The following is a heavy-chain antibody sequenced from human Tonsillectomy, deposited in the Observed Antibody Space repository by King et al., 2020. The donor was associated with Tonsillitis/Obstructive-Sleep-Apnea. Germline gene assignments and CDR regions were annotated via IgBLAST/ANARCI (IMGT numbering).Heavy chain of an antibody. CDR2: IKGKTDGRTI. CDR3: TTDRRALAYCGGDCYSHFDS. Sequence: VQLVESGGDLVKPGGSLRLSCAASGFTFSNAWMNWVRQAPGKGLEWVGRIKGKTDGRTIDYAAPVKGRFTLSRDDSKNTLYLQMNSLKTEDTSVYYCTTDRRALAYCGGDCYSHFDSWGQGTLVTVSS. D-gene: IGHD2-21*02. V-gene: IGHV3-15*07. J-gene: IGHJ4*02. CDR1: GFTFSNAW.